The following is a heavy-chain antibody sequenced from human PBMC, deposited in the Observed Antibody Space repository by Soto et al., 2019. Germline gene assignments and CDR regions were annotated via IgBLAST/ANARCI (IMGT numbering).Heavy chain of an antibody. Sequence: SETLSLTCAVSGSSIGSSYYWGWIRQPPGKGLEWIGTIHHGGRSFYNPSLKSRVTMSVDTSKNQFSLKLRSVTAAETAVYFCASDWGTTPRDLKWFDLWGQGTLVTVSS. J-gene: IGHJ5*02. CDR3: ASDWGTTPRDLKWFDL. CDR1: GSSIGSSYY. D-gene: IGHD3-16*01. V-gene: IGHV4-38-2*01. CDR2: IHHGGRS.